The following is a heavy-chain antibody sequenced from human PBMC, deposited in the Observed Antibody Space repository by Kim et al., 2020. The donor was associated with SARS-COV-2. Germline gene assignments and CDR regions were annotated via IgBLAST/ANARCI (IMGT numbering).Heavy chain of an antibody. CDR3: ARKIVATIYNWFDP. Sequence: AQKVQGRVTMTTDTSTSTAYMELRSLRSDDTAVYYCARKIVATIYNWFDPWGQGTLVTVSS. D-gene: IGHD5-12*01. V-gene: IGHV1-18*01. J-gene: IGHJ5*02.